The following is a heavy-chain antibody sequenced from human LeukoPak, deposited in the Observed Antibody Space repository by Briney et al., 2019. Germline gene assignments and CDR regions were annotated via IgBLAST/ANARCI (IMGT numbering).Heavy chain of an antibody. CDR3: AKSIRFCSSSSCFAGYYNDGLHV. J-gene: IGHJ6*02. V-gene: IGHV3-30*18. Sequence: GRSLRLSCAASGFTFSSYGMHWVRQAPGKGLEWVAVISHDGSSKYFADSVKGRFTISRDNPKNMLDLQMHSLRAEDTAVYYCAKSIRFCSSSSCFAGYYNDGLHVWGQGTTVIVSS. D-gene: IGHD2-2*01. CDR2: ISHDGSSK. CDR1: GFTFSSYG.